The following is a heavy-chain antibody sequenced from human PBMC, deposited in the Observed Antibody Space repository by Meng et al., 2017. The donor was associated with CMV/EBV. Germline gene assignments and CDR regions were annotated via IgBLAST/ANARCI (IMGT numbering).Heavy chain of an antibody. CDR2: ISGSGGST. V-gene: IGHV3-23*01. D-gene: IGHD3-3*01. CDR1: GFTFSSYA. CDR3: AKGIFGVVGAGYYYYYGMDV. Sequence: GRSLKISCAASGFTFSSYAMSWVRQAPGKGLEWVSAISGSGGSTYYADSVKGRFTISRDNSKNTLYLQMNSLRAEDTAVYYCAKGIFGVVGAGYYYYYGMDVWGQGTTVTVSS. J-gene: IGHJ6*02.